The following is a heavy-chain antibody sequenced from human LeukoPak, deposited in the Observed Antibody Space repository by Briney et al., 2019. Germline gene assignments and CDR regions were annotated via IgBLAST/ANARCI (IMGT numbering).Heavy chain of an antibody. Sequence: GGSLRLSCAASGFTFSSYTMNWVRQAPGKGLGWVSIISGTSNTIYYADSVKGRFTISRDNAKNSLYLQMNSLRAEDTAVYYCARDSGIYDSSGYYGLSFYGMDVWGQGTTVTVSS. V-gene: IGHV3-48*01. CDR3: ARDSGIYDSSGYYGLSFYGMDV. CDR2: ISGTSNTI. D-gene: IGHD3-22*01. CDR1: GFTFSSYT. J-gene: IGHJ6*02.